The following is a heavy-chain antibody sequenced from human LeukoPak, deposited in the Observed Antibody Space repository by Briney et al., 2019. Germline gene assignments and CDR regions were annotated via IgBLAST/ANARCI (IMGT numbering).Heavy chain of an antibody. CDR3: ARVTFMVYYDSSGYDAFDI. CDR1: GGSFSGYY. Sequence: SSETLSLTCAVYGGSFSGYYWSWIRQPPGKGLEWIGEINHSGSTNYNPSLKSRVTISVDKSKNQFSLKLSSVTAADTAVYYCARVTFMVYYDSSGYDAFDIWGQGTMVTVSS. D-gene: IGHD3-22*01. CDR2: INHSGST. J-gene: IGHJ3*02. V-gene: IGHV4-34*01.